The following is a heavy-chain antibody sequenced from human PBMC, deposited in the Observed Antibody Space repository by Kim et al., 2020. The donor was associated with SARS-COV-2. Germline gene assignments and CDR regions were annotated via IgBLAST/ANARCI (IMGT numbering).Heavy chain of an antibody. J-gene: IGHJ4*02. CDR3: ARDYPDY. D-gene: IGHD3-16*02. Sequence: SNHIYDADSVKGRFTNSRDNAKNSLYLQMNSLRDEDTAVYYCARDYPDYWGQGALVTVSS. V-gene: IGHV3-48*02. CDR2: SNHI.